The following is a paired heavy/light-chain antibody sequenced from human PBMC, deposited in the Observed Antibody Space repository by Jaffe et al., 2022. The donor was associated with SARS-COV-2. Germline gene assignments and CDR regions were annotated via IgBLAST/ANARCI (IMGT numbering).Heavy chain of an antibody. J-gene: IGHJ4*02. V-gene: IGHV4-39*01. D-gene: IGHD3-22*01. Sequence: QLQLQESGPGLVKPSETLSLRCTVSGDPISSSSSYWGWIRQPPGKGLEWIGNIYHSGSTFYNPSLKSRINISVDTSKNQFSLKLYSVTAADTAMYFCARLGDVVISFDYWGQGTLVTVSS. CDR1: GDPISSSSSY. CDR2: IYHSGST. CDR3: ARLGDVVISFDY.
Light chain of an antibody. V-gene: IGLV2-11*01. CDR2: DVS. Sequence: QSALTQPRSVSGSPGQSVTISCTGTSSDFGGYNYVSWYQHHPGKAPKFMIYDVSKRPSGVPDRFSGSKSGNTASLTISGLQAEDEADYYCCSYAGGNTFVFGGGTKLTVL. CDR1: SSDFGGYNY. J-gene: IGLJ2*01. CDR3: CSYAGGNTFV.